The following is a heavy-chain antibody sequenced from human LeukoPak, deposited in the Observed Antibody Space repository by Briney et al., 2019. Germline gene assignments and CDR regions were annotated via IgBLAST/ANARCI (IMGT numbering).Heavy chain of an antibody. CDR2: ISGNNNNP. CDR3: ARDGTSTDDY. V-gene: IGHV1-18*01. D-gene: IGHD2-2*01. CDR1: GYTFSNFG. J-gene: IGHJ4*02. Sequence: ASVKVSCKASGYTFSNFGVNWVRQAPGQGLEWIAWISGNNNNPNYGQKFQGRFTVTTDSSTSTAYMELRNLRSDDTAVYYCARDGTSTDDYWGQGTLVTVSS.